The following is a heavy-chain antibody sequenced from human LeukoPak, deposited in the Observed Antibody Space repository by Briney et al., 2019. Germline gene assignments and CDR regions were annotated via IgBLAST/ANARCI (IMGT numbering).Heavy chain of an antibody. D-gene: IGHD3-3*01. J-gene: IGHJ5*02. CDR1: GFTFSGHW. CDR3: VRSMSGRNDL. CDR2: INVEGTRT. Sequence: GGSLRLSCVASGFTFSGHWMYWVRQAPGKGLVWVSRINVEGTRTDYADSVRGRFTISRDNAKNTLYLQMNGLTAEDMAIYYCVRSMSGRNDLWGQGTLVCVSA. V-gene: IGHV3-74*01.